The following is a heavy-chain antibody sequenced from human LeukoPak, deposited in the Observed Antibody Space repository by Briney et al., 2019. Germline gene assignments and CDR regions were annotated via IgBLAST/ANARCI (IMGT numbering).Heavy chain of an antibody. D-gene: IGHD2-21*02. J-gene: IGHJ1*01. V-gene: IGHV3-30*18. CDR1: GFTFSSYG. Sequence: GGSLRLSCAASGFTFSSYGMHWVRQAPGKGLEWVAVISYDGSNKYYADSVQGRFTISRDNSRNTLYLQMNSLRAEDTAVDYCAKDREVVVTARYFQHWGQGTLVTVSS. CDR2: ISYDGSNK. CDR3: AKDREVVVTARYFQH.